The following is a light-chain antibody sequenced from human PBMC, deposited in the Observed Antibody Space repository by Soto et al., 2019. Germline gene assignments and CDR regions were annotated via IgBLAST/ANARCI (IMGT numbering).Light chain of an antibody. CDR1: QSLSSY. CDR2: DAS. Sequence: EIVLTQSPATLSLSPGERATLSCRASQSLSSYLAWYQQKRGQAPRLLIYDASKRATGIPARFSGSGSGTDLALSISSLEPEDFAVYYCQPRSDWPLTFGGGTKVETK. CDR3: QPRSDWPLT. J-gene: IGKJ4*01. V-gene: IGKV3-11*01.